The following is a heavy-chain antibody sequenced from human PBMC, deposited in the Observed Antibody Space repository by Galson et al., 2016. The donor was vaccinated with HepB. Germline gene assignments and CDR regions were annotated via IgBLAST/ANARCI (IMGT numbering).Heavy chain of an antibody. J-gene: IGHJ5*02. CDR3: ARMIPRYSSGWYVRGDGWFDP. CDR2: ISSSGRPI. D-gene: IGHD6-19*01. V-gene: IGHV3-11*01. CDR1: GFRFSDYY. Sequence: SLRLSCAASGFRFSDYYMSWIRQAPGKGLEWLSYISSSGRPIYYADSVKGRFTISRDNAKNSLYLQMNNLRGEDTAVYYCARMIPRYSSGWYVRGDGWFDPWGQGTLVTVSS.